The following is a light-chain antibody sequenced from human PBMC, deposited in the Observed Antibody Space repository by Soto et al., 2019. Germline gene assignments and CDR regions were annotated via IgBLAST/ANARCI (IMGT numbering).Light chain of an antibody. CDR3: SSYSSSSTVV. J-gene: IGLJ2*01. V-gene: IGLV2-14*01. CDR1: SSDVGGYNY. CDR2: DVS. Sequence: QSALTQPASVSGSPGQSITVSCTGTSSDVGGYNYVSWYQQRPGKAPKLMIYDVSNRPSGVSNRFSGSKSGNTASLTISGLQAEDEADYYCSSYSSSSTVVFGGGTKLTGL.